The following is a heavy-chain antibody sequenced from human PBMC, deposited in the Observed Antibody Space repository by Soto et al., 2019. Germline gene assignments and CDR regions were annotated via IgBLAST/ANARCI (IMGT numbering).Heavy chain of an antibody. J-gene: IGHJ6*02. V-gene: IGHV1-69*13. CDR2: IIPIFGTA. Sequence: GASVKVSCKASGGTFSSYAISWVRQAPGQGLEWMGGIIPIFGTANYAQKFQGRVTITADESTSTAYMELSSLRSEDTAVYYCAGGDYDILTGSSTAYYYYGMDVWGQGTKVTVSS. D-gene: IGHD3-9*01. CDR3: AGGDYDILTGSSTAYYYYGMDV. CDR1: GGTFSSYA.